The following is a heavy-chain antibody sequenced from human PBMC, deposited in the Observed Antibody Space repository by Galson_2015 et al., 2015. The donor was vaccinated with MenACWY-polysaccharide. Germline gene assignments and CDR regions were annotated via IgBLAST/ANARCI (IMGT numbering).Heavy chain of an antibody. J-gene: IGHJ1*01. CDR1: GFTFSAYP. Sequence: SLRLSCAASGFTFSAYPVSWIRQAPGKGLEWVTVISIDGRNTYYADPVKGLFTISRDNSKNTLFLQMNALTAEDTAVYYCVKAHETSGWNRGPGYWGQGTLVTVSS. V-gene: IGHV3-23*01. D-gene: IGHD6-19*01. CDR3: VKAHETSGWNRGPGY. CDR2: ISIDGRNT.